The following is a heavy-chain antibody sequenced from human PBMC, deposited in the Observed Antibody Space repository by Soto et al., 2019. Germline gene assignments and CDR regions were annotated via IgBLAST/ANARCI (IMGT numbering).Heavy chain of an antibody. CDR2: IRSKAYGGTT. V-gene: IGHV3-49*03. CDR1: GFTFGDYA. CDR3: TRGTVVIDYYYGMDV. J-gene: IGHJ6*02. D-gene: IGHD3-22*01. Sequence: GGSLRLSCTASGFTFGDYAMSWFRQAPGKGLEWVGFIRSKAYGGTTEYAASVKGRFTISRDDSKSIAYLQMKSLKTEDTAVYYCTRGTVVIDYYYGMDVWGQGTTVTVSX.